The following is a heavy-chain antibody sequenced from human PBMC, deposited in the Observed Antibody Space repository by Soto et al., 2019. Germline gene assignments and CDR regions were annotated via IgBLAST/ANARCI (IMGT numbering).Heavy chain of an antibody. Sequence: QVQLVESGGGVVQPGRSLRLSCAASGFTFSTYAMHWVRQAPGKGLEWVATISDDGSNKYYADSVKGRFIISRDNSKDTLYLQMNSLRAEDTAVYYCPREGHGDWFDPWGQGTLVTVSS. CDR3: PREGHGDWFDP. CDR2: ISDDGSNK. D-gene: IGHD3-10*01. V-gene: IGHV3-30-3*01. CDR1: GFTFSTYA. J-gene: IGHJ5*02.